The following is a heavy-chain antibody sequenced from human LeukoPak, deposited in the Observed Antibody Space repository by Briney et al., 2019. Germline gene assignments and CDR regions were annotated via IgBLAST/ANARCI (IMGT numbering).Heavy chain of an antibody. J-gene: IGHJ6*03. CDR3: ARCTGDYGDDYCYFMDV. CDR2: INANSGNT. CDR1: GYTFTAYG. V-gene: IGHV1-18*01. D-gene: IGHD4-17*01. Sequence: ASVKVSCTASGYTFTAYGISWVRQAPGQGLEWMGWINANSGNTNYAQKLQGRVTMTTDTSTSTAYMEMRRLRSDETAVYYCARCTGDYGDDYCYFMDVWAKGTTVSIS.